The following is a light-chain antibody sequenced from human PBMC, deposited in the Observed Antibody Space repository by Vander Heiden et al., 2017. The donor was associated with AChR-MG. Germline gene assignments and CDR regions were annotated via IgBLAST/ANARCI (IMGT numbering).Light chain of an antibody. CDR1: NLGTKY. V-gene: IGLV3-1*01. CDR2: EDS. J-gene: IGLJ1*01. CDR3: QACDISAPFV. Sequence: HELTQPPSVSVSPGQTATISCSGDNLGTKYVCWYQHKPGQSPLLVIYEDSKRPSGIPERFSGSNSGNRATLTISGTQAMDEADYYCQACDISAPFVFGSGSKVFVL.